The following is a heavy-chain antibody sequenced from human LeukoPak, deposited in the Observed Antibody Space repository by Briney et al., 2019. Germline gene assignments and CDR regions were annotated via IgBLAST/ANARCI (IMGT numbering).Heavy chain of an antibody. CDR1: GGSISSSSYY. CDR3: ARDTRDSSRAGGSWFDP. CDR2: ISSSGSTI. V-gene: IGHV3-11*01. Sequence: LSLTCTVSGGSISSSSYYWGWIRQAPGKGLEWVSYISSSGSTIYYADSVKGRFTISRDNAKNSLYLQMNSLRAEDTALYYCARDTRDSSRAGGSWFDPWGQGTLVTVSS. J-gene: IGHJ5*02. D-gene: IGHD6-13*01.